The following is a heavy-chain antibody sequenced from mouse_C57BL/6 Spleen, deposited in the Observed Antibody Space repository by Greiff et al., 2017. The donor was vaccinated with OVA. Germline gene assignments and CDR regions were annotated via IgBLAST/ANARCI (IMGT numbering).Heavy chain of an antibody. D-gene: IGHD3-2*02. J-gene: IGHJ4*01. CDR2: INPNYGTT. CDR3: ARETLRLPHYYAMDY. CDR1: GYSFTDYN. Sequence: VQLKQSGPELVKPGASVKISCKASGYSFTDYNMNWVKQSNGKSLEWIGVINPNYGTTSYNQKFKGKATLTVDQSSSTAYMQLNSLTSEDSAVYYCARETLRLPHYYAMDYWGQGTSVTVSS. V-gene: IGHV1-39*01.